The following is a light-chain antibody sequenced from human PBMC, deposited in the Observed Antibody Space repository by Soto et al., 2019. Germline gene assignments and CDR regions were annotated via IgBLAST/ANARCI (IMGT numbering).Light chain of an antibody. J-gene: IGKJ1*01. Sequence: DIPMTPSPSTLSASFGDRVTVTCRARQSISSWLAWYQQKPGKAPKLLIYKASSLESGVPSRFSGSGSGTEFTLTISSLQPDDFATYYSQQYYSYSLWTFGQGTKV. CDR3: QQYYSYSLWT. CDR1: QSISSW. V-gene: IGKV1-5*03. CDR2: KAS.